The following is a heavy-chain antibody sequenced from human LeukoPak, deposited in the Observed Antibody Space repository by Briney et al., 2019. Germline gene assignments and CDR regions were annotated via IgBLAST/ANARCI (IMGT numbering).Heavy chain of an antibody. CDR1: GFTFSSYS. D-gene: IGHD2-2*01. J-gene: IGHJ6*03. V-gene: IGHV3-48*01. CDR2: ISSSSSTI. CDR3: GRDGEYCSMTSCYWDYYYYYMDV. Sequence: GGSLRLSCAASGFTFSSYSMNWVRQAPGKGLEWVSYISSSSSTIYYADSVKGRFTISRDNAKNSLYLQMNSLRAEDTAVYYCGRDGEYCSMTSCYWDYYYYYMDVWSKGTTVTVSS.